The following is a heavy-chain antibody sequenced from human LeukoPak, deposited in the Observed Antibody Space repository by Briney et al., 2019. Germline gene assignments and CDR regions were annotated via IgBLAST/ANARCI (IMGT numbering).Heavy chain of an antibody. J-gene: IGHJ4*02. CDR2: ISAYNGNT. Sequence: SVKVSCKASGYTFTSYGISWVRQAPGQGLEWMGWISAYNGNTNYAQKLQGRVTMTTDTSTSTAYMELRSLRSDDTAVYYCARGGEYCSSTSCYTKEDYWGQGTLVTVSS. CDR3: ARGGEYCSSTSCYTKEDY. D-gene: IGHD2-2*02. V-gene: IGHV1-18*01. CDR1: GYTFTSYG.